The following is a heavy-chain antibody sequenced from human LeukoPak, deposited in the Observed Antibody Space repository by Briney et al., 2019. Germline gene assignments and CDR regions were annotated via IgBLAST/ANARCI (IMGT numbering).Heavy chain of an antibody. CDR1: AFTVYNNY. CDR3: YIPYYDTSAYKGY. CDR2: IYRVGTT. V-gene: IGHV3-53*01. D-gene: IGHD3-22*01. J-gene: IGHJ4*02. Sequence: QPGGSLRLACAASAFTVYNNYMRWVRQAPGKGLEFVSLIYRVGTTSYADSVKGRFTISRDNSKNTLYLQMNSLRAEDTAVYYCYIPYYDTSAYKGYWGQGTLVTVSS.